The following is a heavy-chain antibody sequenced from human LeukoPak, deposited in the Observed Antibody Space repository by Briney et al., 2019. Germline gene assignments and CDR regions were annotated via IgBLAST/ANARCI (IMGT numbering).Heavy chain of an antibody. J-gene: IGHJ4*02. D-gene: IGHD6-25*01. CDR1: GGSISSTSNF. CDR3: ARRKRRDYFDY. V-gene: IGHV4-39*01. Sequence: SETLSLTCTVSGGSISSTSNFWGWIRLPPGKGLEWVGSIYYDGSTYYNLSLKSRVTISVDTSKNQFSLKLSSVTAADTAVYYCARRKRRDYFDYWGQGTLVTVSS. CDR2: IYYDGST.